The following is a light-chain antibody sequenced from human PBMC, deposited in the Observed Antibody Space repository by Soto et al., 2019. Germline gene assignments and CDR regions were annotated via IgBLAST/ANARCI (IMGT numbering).Light chain of an antibody. CDR1: QSISSW. V-gene: IGKV1-5*03. CDR3: QQYHSYSLT. J-gene: IGKJ4*01. Sequence: DIQMTQSPSNLSASVGDRVTITCRASQSISSWLAWYQQKPGKAPKLLVYKASRLEGGVPSRFSGSVSGTDFTLTISSLQPDDFATYYCQQYHSYSLTFGGGTKVDIK. CDR2: KAS.